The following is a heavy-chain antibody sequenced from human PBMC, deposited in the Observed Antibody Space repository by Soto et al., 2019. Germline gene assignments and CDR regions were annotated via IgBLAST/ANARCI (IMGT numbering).Heavy chain of an antibody. J-gene: IGHJ4*02. Sequence: GGSLRLSCAASGFRFSDHYMTWIRQAPGKGLEWVSKISSGGTTTYYADSVKGRFTVSRDNAKNSLYLQMNSLRIGDTAVYYCAGDPDYYGSAFWGQGTLVTVSS. CDR2: ISSGGTTT. V-gene: IGHV3-11*01. D-gene: IGHD3-10*01. CDR3: AGDPDYYGSAF. CDR1: GFRFSDHY.